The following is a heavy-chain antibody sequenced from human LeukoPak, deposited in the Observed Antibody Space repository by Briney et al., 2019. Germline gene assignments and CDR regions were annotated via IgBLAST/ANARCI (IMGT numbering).Heavy chain of an antibody. J-gene: IGHJ5*02. Sequence: GGSLRLSCAASGFTFSSYAMHWVRQAPGKGLEWVAVISYDGSNKYYADSVKGRFTISRDNSKNTLYLQMNSLRAEDTAVYYCARAQREAAAAAGAAWGQGTLVTVSS. V-gene: IGHV3-30-3*01. CDR2: ISYDGSNK. CDR3: ARAQREAAAAAGAA. CDR1: GFTFSSYA. D-gene: IGHD6-13*01.